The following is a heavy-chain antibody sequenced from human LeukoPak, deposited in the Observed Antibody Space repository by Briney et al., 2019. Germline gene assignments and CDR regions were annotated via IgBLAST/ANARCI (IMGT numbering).Heavy chain of an antibody. CDR2: ISSSSSYI. D-gene: IGHD5-24*01. J-gene: IGHJ6*02. Sequence: GGSLRPSCAASGFTFSSYSMNWVRQAPGKGLEWVSSISSSSSYIYYADSVKGRFTISRDNAKNSLYLQMNSLRAEDTAVYYCARAGDGYNYYYYGMDVWGQGTTVTVSS. CDR1: GFTFSSYS. V-gene: IGHV3-21*01. CDR3: ARAGDGYNYYYYGMDV.